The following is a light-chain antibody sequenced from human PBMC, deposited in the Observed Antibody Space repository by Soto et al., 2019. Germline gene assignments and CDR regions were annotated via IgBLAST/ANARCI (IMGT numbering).Light chain of an antibody. J-gene: IGLJ3*02. CDR2: GNS. CDR1: SSNIGAGYD. Sequence: QSVLTQPPSVSGAPGQRVTISCTGSSSNIGAGYDVHWYQQLPGTAPKLLIYGNSNRPSGVPDRFSGSNSGTSASLAITGLHAEYAAHYYWQSYGSSLSWVFGGGTKLTV. V-gene: IGLV1-40*01. CDR3: QSYGSSLSWV.